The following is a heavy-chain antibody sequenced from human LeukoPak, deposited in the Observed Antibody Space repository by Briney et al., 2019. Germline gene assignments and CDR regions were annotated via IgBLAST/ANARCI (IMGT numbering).Heavy chain of an antibody. CDR3: ARVDWMIGAFDI. J-gene: IGHJ3*02. CDR1: GFTFRSYS. D-gene: IGHD3-22*01. V-gene: IGHV3-48*02. Sequence: PGGSLRLSCAGSGFTFRSYSMNWVRQAPGKGLEWVSYISSSSSTIYYADSVRGRFTISRDNAKNSLYLQMNSLRDEDTAVYYCARVDWMIGAFDIWGQGTMVTVSS. CDR2: ISSSSSTI.